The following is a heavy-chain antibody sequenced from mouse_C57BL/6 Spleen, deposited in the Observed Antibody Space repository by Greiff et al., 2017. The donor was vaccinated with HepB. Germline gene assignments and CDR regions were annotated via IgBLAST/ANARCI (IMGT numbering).Heavy chain of an antibody. CDR2: INPNNGGT. CDR1: GYTFTDYY. J-gene: IGHJ4*01. Sequence: VQLKQSGPELVKPGASVKISCKASGYTFTDYYMNWVKQSHGKSLEWIGDINPNNGGTSYNQKFKGKATLTVDKSSSTACMELRSLTSEDSAVYYCARVEEAMDYWGQGTSVTVSS. CDR3: ARVEEAMDY. V-gene: IGHV1-26*01.